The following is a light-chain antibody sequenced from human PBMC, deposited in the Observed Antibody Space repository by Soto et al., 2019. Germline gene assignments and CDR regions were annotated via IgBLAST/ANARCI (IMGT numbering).Light chain of an antibody. J-gene: IGKJ5*01. CDR2: DAS. Sequence: EIVLTQSPGTLSLSPGERATLSCRASQSVSSSYLAWYQQKPGQAPRLLIYDASRRATGIPDRFSGSGSGTDFTLTISSLEPEDFAVYYCQQRSDWPPITFGQGTRLEI. CDR1: QSVSSSY. V-gene: IGKV3D-20*02. CDR3: QQRSDWPPIT.